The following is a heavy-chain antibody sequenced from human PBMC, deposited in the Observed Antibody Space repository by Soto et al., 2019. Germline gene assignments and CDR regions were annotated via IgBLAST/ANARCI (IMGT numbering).Heavy chain of an antibody. CDR2: INHSGST. V-gene: IGHV4-34*01. Sequence: SETLSFTCAVYGGSFSGYYWSWIRQPPGKGLEWIGEINHSGSTNYNPSLKSRVTISVDTSKNQFSLKLSSVTAADTAVYYCARGKAVVATSPAFDYWGQGTLVTVSS. CDR1: GGSFSGYY. D-gene: IGHD5-12*01. CDR3: ARGKAVVATSPAFDY. J-gene: IGHJ4*02.